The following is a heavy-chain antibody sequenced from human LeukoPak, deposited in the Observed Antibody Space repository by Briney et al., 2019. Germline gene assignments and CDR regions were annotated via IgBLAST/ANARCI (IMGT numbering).Heavy chain of an antibody. CDR3: SRGSGRLSVY. D-gene: IGHD6-19*01. CDR2: ISGGTT. V-gene: IGHV3-49*03. Sequence: PGRSLRLSCTASRFTFGDYLMSWFRQAPGKGLEWIGFISGGTTEYAASVKGRFTISRDDSTSIAYLQMNSLTTEDTAVYYCSRGSGRLSVYWGQGTLVTVSS. CDR1: RFTFGDYL. J-gene: IGHJ4*02.